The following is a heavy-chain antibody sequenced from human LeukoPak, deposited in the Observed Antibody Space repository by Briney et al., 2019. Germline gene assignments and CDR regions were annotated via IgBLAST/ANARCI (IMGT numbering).Heavy chain of an antibody. V-gene: IGHV1-69*13. D-gene: IGHD3-9*01. CDR1: GGTFSSYA. J-gene: IGHJ4*02. Sequence: SVKVSCKASGGTFSSYAISWVRQAPGQGLEWMGGIIPIFGTANYAQKFQGRVTITADESTSTAYKELSSLRSEDTAVYYCARDRYDILTGYYRTGEFDYWGQGTLVTVS. CDR3: ARDRYDILTGYYRTGEFDY. CDR2: IIPIFGTA.